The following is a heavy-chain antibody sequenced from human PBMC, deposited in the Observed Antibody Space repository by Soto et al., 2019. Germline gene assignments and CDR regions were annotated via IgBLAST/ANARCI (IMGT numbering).Heavy chain of an antibody. D-gene: IGHD2-2*01. CDR2: IIPIFGTT. Sequence: SVNVSCKSSGGTFSNYSIHWLRQAPGQGLECMGGIIPIFGTTNYAQQFQGRVTITADKSSSTAYMELSSLGSEDTAIYYCARGTHFSLVLAALLYWGQGTLVTVSS. CDR3: ARGTHFSLVLAALLY. CDR1: GGTFSNYS. V-gene: IGHV1-69*06. J-gene: IGHJ4*02.